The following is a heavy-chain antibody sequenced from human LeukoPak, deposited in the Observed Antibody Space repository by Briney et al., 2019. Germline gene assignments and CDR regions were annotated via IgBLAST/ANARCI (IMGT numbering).Heavy chain of an antibody. D-gene: IGHD2-2*01. J-gene: IGHJ4*02. CDR1: GGTLSSYA. CDR2: IIPIFGTA. V-gene: IGHV1-69*01. CDR3: ARDGPGYCSSTSCLHFDY. Sequence: SVRLSSKASGGTLSSYAISWVRQAPGQGLEWMGGIIPIFGTANYAQKFPGRVTITADESTSTAYMELSSLRSEDTAVYYCARDGPGYCSSTSCLHFDYWGQGTLVTVSS.